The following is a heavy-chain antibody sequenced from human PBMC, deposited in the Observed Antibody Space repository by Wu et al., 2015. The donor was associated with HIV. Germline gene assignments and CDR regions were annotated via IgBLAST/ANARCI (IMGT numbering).Heavy chain of an antibody. Sequence: QVQLVQSGTEVKETGASVKISCKASGYTFTTYSIHWVRQAPGQGLEWVGTLDPSGGRRRNALKFRDRITMTRDMSTSTVYMELSSLRSEDTAVFYCVIERRAAAAKRMDAFEMWGQGTLVTVSS. J-gene: IGHJ3*02. D-gene: IGHD6-13*01. CDR2: LDPSGGRR. V-gene: IGHV1-46*01. CDR1: GYTFTTYS. CDR3: VIERRAAAAKRMDAFEM.